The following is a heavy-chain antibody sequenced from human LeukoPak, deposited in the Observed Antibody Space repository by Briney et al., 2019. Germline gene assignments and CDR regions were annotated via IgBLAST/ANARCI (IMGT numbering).Heavy chain of an antibody. CDR1: GFTLSPYW. J-gene: IGHJ4*02. CDR2: IKEDGSEN. CDR3: ARGDDYYDKALDY. D-gene: IGHD3-22*01. V-gene: IGHV3-7*01. Sequence: GGSLRLSCIASGFTLSPYWMTWVRQAPGRGLEWVANIKEDGSENYYVDSVKGRFTISRDNAKNSLFLQMSSLRADDTAVYYCARGDDYYDKALDYWGQGTLVTVSS.